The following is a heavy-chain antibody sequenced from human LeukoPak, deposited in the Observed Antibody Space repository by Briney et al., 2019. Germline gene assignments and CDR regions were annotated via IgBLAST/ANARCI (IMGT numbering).Heavy chain of an antibody. Sequence: ASVKVSCKASGYTFTPYGFSWVRQAPGQGLEWMGWISAYNGKTNYAQMLQGRVTVTTDTSTSTAYMELRSLRSDDTAVYYCARDQPRRWLDPWGQGTLVTVSS. J-gene: IGHJ5*02. V-gene: IGHV1-18*01. CDR1: GYTFTPYG. CDR2: ISAYNGKT. CDR3: ARDQPRRWLDP.